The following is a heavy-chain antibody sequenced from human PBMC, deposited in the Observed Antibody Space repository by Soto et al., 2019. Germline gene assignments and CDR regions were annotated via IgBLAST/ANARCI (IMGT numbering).Heavy chain of an antibody. CDR1: GFSLTTGRVG. Sequence: QITLEETGPPLVKPTQTLTLTCTCSGFSLTTGRVGMGWIRQPPGKALEWLAVIHWNDDNHYSPSLKSRLSITKDTSKNQVVLTLTNMDPVDTATYYCTHRLVVSGQGYWGQGTLVTVSS. CDR3: THRLVVSGQGY. J-gene: IGHJ4*02. D-gene: IGHD2-15*01. V-gene: IGHV2-5*01. CDR2: IHWNDDN.